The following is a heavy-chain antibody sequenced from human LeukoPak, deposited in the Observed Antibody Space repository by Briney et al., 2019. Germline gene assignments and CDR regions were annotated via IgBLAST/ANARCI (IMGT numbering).Heavy chain of an antibody. CDR2: IYHSGST. V-gene: IGHV4-38-2*02. D-gene: IGHD2-21*01. J-gene: IGHJ5*02. Sequence: SETLSLTCAVSGYSISSGYYWGWIRQPPGKGLEWIGSIYHSGSTYYNPSLKSRVTISVDTSKNQFSLKLSSVPAADTAVYYCAREYGIVRYWFDPWGQGTLVTVSS. CDR1: GYSISSGYY. CDR3: AREYGIVRYWFDP.